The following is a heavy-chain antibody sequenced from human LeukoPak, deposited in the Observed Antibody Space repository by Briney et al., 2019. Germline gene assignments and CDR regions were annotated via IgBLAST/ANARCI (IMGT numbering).Heavy chain of an antibody. CDR1: GFIFSTYA. J-gene: IGHJ4*02. D-gene: IGHD1-1*01. V-gene: IGHV3-23*01. CDR3: AKAIGTVARYYLDD. Sequence: GGSLRLSCAASGFIFSTYAMSWVRQAPGKGLEWVSGISASGGSTYHADSVKGRFTISRDNSKNTLYLQMSSLTADDTAVYFCAKAIGTVARYYLDDWGQGTLVTVSS. CDR2: ISASGGST.